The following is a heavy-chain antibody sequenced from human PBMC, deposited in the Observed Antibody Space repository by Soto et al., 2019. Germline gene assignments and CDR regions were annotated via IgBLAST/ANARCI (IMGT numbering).Heavy chain of an antibody. J-gene: IGHJ4*02. D-gene: IGHD3-22*01. CDR3: VKGEYYYDSSGYYPFDY. V-gene: IGHV3-64D*06. CDR2: ISTNGGST. CDR1: GFTFSIYA. Sequence: PGGSLRLSCSASGFTFSIYAMHWVRQAPGKGLEYVSSISTNGGSTDYADSVKGRFTISRDNSKNTVYLQMSSLRFEDTAVYYCVKGEYYYDSSGYYPFDYWGQGT.